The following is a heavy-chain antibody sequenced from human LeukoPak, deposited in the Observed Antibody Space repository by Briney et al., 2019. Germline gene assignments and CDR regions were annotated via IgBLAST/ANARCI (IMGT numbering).Heavy chain of an antibody. V-gene: IGHV1-8*01. Sequence: ASVKVSCTASGYTFTSYDINWVRQAPGQGLERMGWMNPNSGNTGYAQKFQGRVTMTRNTSISTAYMELSSLRSEDTAVYYCARTLHSSGWYHYWGQGTLVTVSS. J-gene: IGHJ4*02. CDR2: MNPNSGNT. CDR3: ARTLHSSGWYHY. CDR1: GYTFTSYD. D-gene: IGHD6-19*01.